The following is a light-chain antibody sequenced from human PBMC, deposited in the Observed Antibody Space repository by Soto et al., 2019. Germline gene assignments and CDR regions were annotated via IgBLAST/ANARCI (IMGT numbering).Light chain of an antibody. Sequence: IVLTQSPGALSLSPGEGATLSCRASQSIKNNFLAWYQQRPGQAPRLLIHAASIRASGIPDRFTGTASGTDFTLTISRLEPDDFAVYYCQQYGTSLTLGGGTRVE. CDR3: QQYGTSLT. CDR1: QSIKNNF. V-gene: IGKV3-20*01. J-gene: IGKJ4*01. CDR2: AAS.